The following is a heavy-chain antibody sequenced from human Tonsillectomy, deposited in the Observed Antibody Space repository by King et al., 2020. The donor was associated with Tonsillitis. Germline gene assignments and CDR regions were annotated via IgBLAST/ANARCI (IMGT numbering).Heavy chain of an antibody. V-gene: IGHV1-18*01. J-gene: IGHJ4*02. CDR2: ISAYNGNT. Sequence: VQLVESGAEVKKPGASVKVSCRASGYTFTSYGISWVRQAPGQGLEWMGWISAYNGNTNYAQKLQGRGTMTTDTSTSTAYMELRSLRSDDTAVYYCARVCYYDSSGYYYAPSFDYWGQGTLVTVSS. D-gene: IGHD3-22*01. CDR3: ARVCYYDSSGYYYAPSFDY. CDR1: GYTFTSYG.